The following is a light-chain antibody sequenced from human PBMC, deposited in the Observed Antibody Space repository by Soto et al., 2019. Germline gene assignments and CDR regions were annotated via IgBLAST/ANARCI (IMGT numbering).Light chain of an antibody. J-gene: IGKJ3*01. V-gene: IGKV1-27*01. CDR2: PAS. CDR1: QGISNY. Sequence: DIQMTQSPSSLSASVGDRVTLTCRASQGISNYLAWYQQKPGKVPKPLIYPASTLQSGVPSRFSGSGSGTDFTLTISSLQPEDVATYYCHVGFTFGPGTKVDIK. CDR3: HVGFT.